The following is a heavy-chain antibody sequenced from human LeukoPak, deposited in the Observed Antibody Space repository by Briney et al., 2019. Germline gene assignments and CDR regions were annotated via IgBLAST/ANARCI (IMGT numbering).Heavy chain of an antibody. CDR3: ARGIGSAFDY. CDR1: GYSFTSSTSG. V-gene: IGHV1-18*01. J-gene: IGHJ4*02. CDR2: INTYNGNT. D-gene: IGHD6-19*01. Sequence: ASVKVSCKVSGYSFTSSTSGISWIRQAPGQGLEWMGWINTYNGNTDYAQKLQDRVSMTTDTSASTVYMELRSLRSDDTALYYCARGIGSAFDYWGQGTLVTVSP.